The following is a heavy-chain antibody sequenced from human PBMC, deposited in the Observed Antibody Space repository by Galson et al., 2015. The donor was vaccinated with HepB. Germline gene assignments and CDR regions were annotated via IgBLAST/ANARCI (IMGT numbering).Heavy chain of an antibody. CDR3: ARTDYYDSSGSLGYFDY. Sequence: PALVKPTQTLTLTCTFSGFSLSTSGMCVSWIRQPPGKALEWLALIDWDDDKYYSTSLKTRLTISKDTSKNQVVLTMTNMDPVDTTTYYCARTDYYDSSGSLGYFDYWGQGTLVTVSS. V-gene: IGHV2-70*01. CDR1: GFSLSTSGMC. CDR2: IDWDDDK. J-gene: IGHJ4*02. D-gene: IGHD3-22*01.